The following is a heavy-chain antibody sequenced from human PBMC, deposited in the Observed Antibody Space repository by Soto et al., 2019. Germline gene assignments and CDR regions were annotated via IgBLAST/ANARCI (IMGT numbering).Heavy chain of an antibody. Sequence: PSETLSLTCTVSGGSISSYYWSWIRQPPGKGLEWIGYIYYSGSTNYNPSLKSRVTISVDTSKNQFSLKLSSVTAADTAVYYCARFKDYGDPLYFDYWGQGILVTVSS. CDR3: ARFKDYGDPLYFDY. D-gene: IGHD4-17*01. J-gene: IGHJ4*02. CDR2: IYYSGST. V-gene: IGHV4-59*08. CDR1: GGSISSYY.